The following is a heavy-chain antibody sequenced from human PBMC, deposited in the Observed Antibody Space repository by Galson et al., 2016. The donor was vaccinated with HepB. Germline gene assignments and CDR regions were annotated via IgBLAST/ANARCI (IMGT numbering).Heavy chain of an antibody. Sequence: SLRLSCAASGFTFSDYPMTWVRQAPGKGLEWVSGISWNSRSIGYADSVKGRFTVSRDNAKRSLYLQMNSLRTEDTALCFCAKSLRVLRPLNDWGQGSQVIVSA. CDR1: GFTFSDYP. J-gene: IGHJ4*02. CDR3: AKSLRVLRPLND. CDR2: ISWNSRSI. D-gene: IGHD3-3*01. V-gene: IGHV3-9*01.